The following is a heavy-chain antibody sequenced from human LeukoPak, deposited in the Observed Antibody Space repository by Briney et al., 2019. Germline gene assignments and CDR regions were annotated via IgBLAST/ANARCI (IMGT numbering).Heavy chain of an antibody. Sequence: ASVKVSCKASGGTFSSYAISWVRQAPGQGLEWMGGIIPIFGTANYAQKFQGRVTITADESTSTAYMELSSLRSEDTAVYYCARVLDYGDLNWFDPWGQGTLATVSS. CDR1: GGTFSSYA. CDR2: IIPIFGTA. CDR3: ARVLDYGDLNWFDP. D-gene: IGHD4-17*01. V-gene: IGHV1-69*13. J-gene: IGHJ5*02.